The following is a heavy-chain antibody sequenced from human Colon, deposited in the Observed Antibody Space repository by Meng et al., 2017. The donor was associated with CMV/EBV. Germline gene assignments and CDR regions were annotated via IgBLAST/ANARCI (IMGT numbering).Heavy chain of an antibody. CDR3: AKGSVEWLYYGMDV. J-gene: IGHJ6*02. CDR1: GFTFKNHA. CDR2: IYACGRST. Sequence: GESLKISCAASGFTFKNHAMSWVRQAPGKGLEWVSVIYACGRSTYFADSVKGRFIISRDDSKSMLYLEMNSLRAEDTAIYYCAKGSVEWLYYGMDVWGQGTTVTVSS. D-gene: IGHD3-3*01. V-gene: IGHV3-23*03.